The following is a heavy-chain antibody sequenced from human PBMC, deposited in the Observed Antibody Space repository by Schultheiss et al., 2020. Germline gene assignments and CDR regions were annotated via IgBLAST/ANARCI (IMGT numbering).Heavy chain of an antibody. CDR3: ARDTITIPSHGMDV. J-gene: IGHJ6*02. D-gene: IGHD3-10*01. CDR2: IYSGGST. Sequence: GGSLRLSCAASGFTVSSNYMSWVRQAPGKGLEWVSVIYSGGSTYYADSVKGRFTISRDNSKNTLYLQMNSLRAEDTAIYYCARDTITIPSHGMDVWGQGTAVTVSS. V-gene: IGHV3-53*01. CDR1: GFTVSSNY.